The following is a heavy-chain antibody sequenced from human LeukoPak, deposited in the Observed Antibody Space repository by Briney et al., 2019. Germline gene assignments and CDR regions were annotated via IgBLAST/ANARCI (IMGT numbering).Heavy chain of an antibody. CDR2: IRYDGSNK. Sequence: PGGSLRLSCAASGFTFSSYGMHWVRQAPGKGLEWVAFIRYDGSNKYYADSVKGRFTISRDNSKNTLYLQMNSLRAEDTAVYYCAKDLGYCSSTSCLWGQGTLVTVSS. CDR1: GFTFSSYG. J-gene: IGHJ4*02. D-gene: IGHD2-2*01. CDR3: AKDLGYCSSTSCL. V-gene: IGHV3-30*02.